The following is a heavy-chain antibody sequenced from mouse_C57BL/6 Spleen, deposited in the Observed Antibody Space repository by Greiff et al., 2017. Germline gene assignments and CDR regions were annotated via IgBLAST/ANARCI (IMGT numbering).Heavy chain of an antibody. Sequence: VQLKESGGGLVKPGGSLKLSCAASGFTFSDYGMHWVRQAPEKGLEWVGYISSGSSTIYYADTVKGRFTISRDNAKNTLSLQMTSLRSEDTAMYYCARDGGCFDYWGQGTTLTVSS. CDR2: ISSGSSTI. V-gene: IGHV5-17*01. J-gene: IGHJ2*01. D-gene: IGHD1-1*02. CDR3: ARDGGCFDY. CDR1: GFTFSDYG.